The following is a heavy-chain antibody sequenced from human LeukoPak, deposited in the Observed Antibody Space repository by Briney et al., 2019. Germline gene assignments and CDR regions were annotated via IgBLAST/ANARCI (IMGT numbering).Heavy chain of an antibody. CDR3: TRDLDLYNDAFDI. D-gene: IGHD1-14*01. J-gene: IGHJ3*02. CDR2: INFSSGII. CDR1: GFIFSSYP. V-gene: IGHV3-23*01. Sequence: GGSLRLSCAPSGFIFSSYPMSWVRQAPGKGLEWVSTINFSSGIIYYADSVKGRLTISRDNSKSTLYLQMNSLRAEDTAMYYCTRDLDLYNDAFDIWGQGTRVIVSS.